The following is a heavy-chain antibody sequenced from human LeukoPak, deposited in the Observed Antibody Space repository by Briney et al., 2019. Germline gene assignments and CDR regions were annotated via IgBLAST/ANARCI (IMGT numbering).Heavy chain of an antibody. CDR1: GGSISSYY. V-gene: IGHV4-4*07. D-gene: IGHD6-19*01. CDR3: ARDLRLGTHPTYYYYYYMDV. J-gene: IGHJ6*03. Sequence: SETLSLTCTVSGGSISSYYWSWIRQPAGKGLEWIGRIYTSGSTNYNPSLKSRVTMSVDTSKNQFSLQLNSVTPEDTAVYYCARDLRLGTHPTYYYYYYMDVWGKGTTVTVSS. CDR2: IYTSGST.